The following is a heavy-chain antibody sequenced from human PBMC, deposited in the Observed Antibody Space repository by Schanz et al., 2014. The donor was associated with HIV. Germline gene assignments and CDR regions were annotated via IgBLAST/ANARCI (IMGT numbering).Heavy chain of an antibody. V-gene: IGHV3-30*03. CDR2: ISYDGSNK. Sequence: QVQLVESGGGVVQPGRSLRLSCAASGFTFSNYGMHWVRQAPGKGLEWVAFISYDGSNKNYADSVKGRFTISRDNSKNTLYLQMNSLRAEDTAVYYCYGDESGYWGQGTLVTVSS. CDR3: YGDESGY. D-gene: IGHD4-17*01. CDR1: GFTFSNYG. J-gene: IGHJ4*02.